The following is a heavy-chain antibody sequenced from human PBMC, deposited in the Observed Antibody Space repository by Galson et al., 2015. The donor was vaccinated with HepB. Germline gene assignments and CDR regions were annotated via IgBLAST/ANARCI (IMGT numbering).Heavy chain of an antibody. D-gene: IGHD3-10*01. CDR3: ARRPDKNSGRFHWFDP. Sequence: QSGAEVKKPGESLRISCKGSGYSFTSYWISWVRQMPGKGLEWMGRIDPSDSYTNYSPSFQGHVTISADKSISTAYLQWSSLKASDTAMYYRARRPDKNSGRFHWFDPWGQGTLVTVSS. V-gene: IGHV5-10-1*01. CDR2: IDPSDSYT. CDR1: GYSFTSYW. J-gene: IGHJ5*02.